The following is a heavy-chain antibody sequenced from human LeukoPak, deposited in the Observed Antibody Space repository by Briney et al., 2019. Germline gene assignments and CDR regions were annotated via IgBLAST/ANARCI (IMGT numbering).Heavy chain of an antibody. CDR1: GGSVSSGSYY. Sequence: SSETLSLTCTVSGGSVSSGSYYWSWIRQPPGKGLEWIGYIYYSGSTNYNPSLKSRVTISVDTSKNQFSLKLSSVTAADTAVYYCAMRRSNSYYFDYWGQGTLVTVSS. CDR3: AMRRSNSYYFDY. D-gene: IGHD1-7*01. CDR2: IYYSGST. V-gene: IGHV4-61*01. J-gene: IGHJ4*02.